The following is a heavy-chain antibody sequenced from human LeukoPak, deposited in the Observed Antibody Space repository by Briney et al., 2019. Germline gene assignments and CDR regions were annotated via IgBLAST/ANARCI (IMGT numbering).Heavy chain of an antibody. Sequence: GGSLRLSCAAPGFTFSSYGMHWVRQAPGKGLEWVAVIWYDGSNKYYADSVKGRFTISRDNSKNTLYLQMNSLRAEDTAVYYCARDSYAYFDYWDQGTLVTVSS. J-gene: IGHJ4*02. D-gene: IGHD5-18*01. V-gene: IGHV3-33*01. CDR1: GFTFSSYG. CDR2: IWYDGSNK. CDR3: ARDSYAYFDY.